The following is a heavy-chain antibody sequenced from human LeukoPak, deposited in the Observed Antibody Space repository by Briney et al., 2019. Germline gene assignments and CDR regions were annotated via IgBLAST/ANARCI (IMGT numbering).Heavy chain of an antibody. Sequence: SETLSLTCTVPGGSISSSSYYWGWIRQPPGKGLGWIGSIYYSGSTYYNPSLKSRVTISVDTSKNQFSLKLSSVTAADTAVYYCARESSGPSGEQWLVWGFDYWGQGTLVTVSS. V-gene: IGHV4-39*07. CDR2: IYYSGST. CDR3: ARESSGPSGEQWLVWGFDY. J-gene: IGHJ4*02. CDR1: GGSISSSSYY. D-gene: IGHD6-19*01.